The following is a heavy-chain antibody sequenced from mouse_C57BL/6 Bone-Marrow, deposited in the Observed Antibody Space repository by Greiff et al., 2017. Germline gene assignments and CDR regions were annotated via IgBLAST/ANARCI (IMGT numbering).Heavy chain of an antibody. CDR2: IYPRSGNT. CDR3: ARGYYFYAMDY. J-gene: IGHJ4*01. V-gene: IGHV1-81*01. Sequence: LQESGAELARPGASVKLSCKASGYTFTSYGISWVKQRTGQGLEWIGEIYPRSGNTYYNEKFKGKATLTADKSSSTAYMELRSLTSEDSAVYFCARGYYFYAMDYWGQGTSVTVSS. D-gene: IGHD1-1*01. CDR1: GYTFTSYG.